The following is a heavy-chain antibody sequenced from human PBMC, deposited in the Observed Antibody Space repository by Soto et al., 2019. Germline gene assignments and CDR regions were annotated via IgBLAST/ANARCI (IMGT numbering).Heavy chain of an antibody. CDR1: GYTFTTYG. Sequence: ASVKVSCKASGYTFTTYGISWVRQAPGQGLEWMGWISPYNGTTKYAERFQGEMTMTTDTATSTAYMDLRSLRSDDTAVYYCARDGERDTGLNFYYYLHGMDAWGQGTRVTVSS. CDR2: ISPYNGTT. J-gene: IGHJ6*02. CDR3: ARDGERDTGLNFYYYLHGMDA. V-gene: IGHV1-18*04. D-gene: IGHD1-1*01.